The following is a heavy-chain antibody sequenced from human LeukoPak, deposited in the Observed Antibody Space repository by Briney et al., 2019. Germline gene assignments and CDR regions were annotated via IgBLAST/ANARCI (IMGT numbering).Heavy chain of an antibody. J-gene: IGHJ4*02. CDR1: GFTFSSYA. CDR3: AKVSAVAGHFDY. CDR2: ISGSGGTS. Sequence: GGSLRLSCAASGFTFSSYAMSWVRQAPGKGLEWVSAISGSGGTSYYADSVKGRFTISRDNSKNTLYLQMNSLRAEDTAVYYCAKVSAVAGHFDYWGQGALVTVSS. D-gene: IGHD6-19*01. V-gene: IGHV3-23*01.